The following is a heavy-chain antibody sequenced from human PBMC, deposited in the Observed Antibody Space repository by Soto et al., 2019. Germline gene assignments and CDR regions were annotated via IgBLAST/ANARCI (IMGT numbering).Heavy chain of an antibody. CDR2: IYTSGDT. D-gene: IGHD2-15*01. J-gene: IGHJ6*02. CDR1: GGSIKTYY. Sequence: PSETLSLTCTVSGGSIKTYYWNWIRQPAGEGLEWIGRIYTSGDTNYNPSLKSRVTMLVDTSKNEFSLKLNSVTAADTAVYYCAGIGEDIYYGMDVWGQGTTVTVSS. CDR3: AGIGEDIYYGMDV. V-gene: IGHV4-4*07.